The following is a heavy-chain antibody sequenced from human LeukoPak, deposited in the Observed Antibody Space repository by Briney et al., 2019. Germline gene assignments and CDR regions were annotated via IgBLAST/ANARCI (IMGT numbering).Heavy chain of an antibody. CDR2: IYYSGST. Sequence: PSETLSLTCTVSGGSISGYYWSWIRQPPGKGLEWIGYIYYSGSTNYNPSLKSRVTISVDTSKNQFSLKLSSVTAADTAVYYCAREHSYGLDFDYWGQGTLVTVSS. J-gene: IGHJ4*02. D-gene: IGHD5-18*01. V-gene: IGHV4-59*01. CDR3: AREHSYGLDFDY. CDR1: GGSISGYY.